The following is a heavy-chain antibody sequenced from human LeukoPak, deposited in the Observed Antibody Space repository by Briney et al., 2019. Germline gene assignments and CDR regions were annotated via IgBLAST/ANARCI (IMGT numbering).Heavy chain of an antibody. CDR2: VYYSGST. CDR3: ARVMDNWDLGHHFDY. Sequence: SETLSLTCTVSGGSMSGYYWSWIRQPPGKGLEWIGYVYYSGSTYYNPSFESRVTMSLDTSKNQFSLKLSSVTTADAAVYYCARVMDNWDLGHHFDYWGQGTLVTVSS. D-gene: IGHD1-20*01. J-gene: IGHJ4*02. V-gene: IGHV4-59*01. CDR1: GGSMSGYY.